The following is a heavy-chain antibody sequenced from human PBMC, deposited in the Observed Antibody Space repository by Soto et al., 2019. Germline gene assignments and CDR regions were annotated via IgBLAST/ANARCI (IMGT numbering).Heavy chain of an antibody. Sequence: NPVGSLRLSCAASGFTFRRFTMNWVRQAPGKGLEWVSTISSNSAYIYYTDALRGRFTISRDNAKNSLHLQMNSLRAEDTAVYYCTRDASRDSSARGWFDPWGPGTLVTVSS. CDR3: TRDASRDSSARGWFDP. V-gene: IGHV3-21*01. D-gene: IGHD6-13*01. CDR2: ISSNSAYI. CDR1: GFTFRRFT. J-gene: IGHJ5*02.